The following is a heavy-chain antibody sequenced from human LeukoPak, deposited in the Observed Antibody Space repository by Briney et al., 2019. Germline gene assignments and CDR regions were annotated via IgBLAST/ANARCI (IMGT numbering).Heavy chain of an antibody. CDR1: GGSISSSSYY. Sequence: PSETLSLTCTVSGGSISSSSYYWGWIRQPPGKGLEWIGSIYYSGSTYYNPSFKSRVTISVDTSKNQFSLKVSSVTAADTAVYYCARDGRGSGYAYYFDYWGQGTLVTVSS. V-gene: IGHV4-39*07. J-gene: IGHJ4*02. CDR3: ARDGRGSGYAYYFDY. D-gene: IGHD5-12*01. CDR2: IYYSGST.